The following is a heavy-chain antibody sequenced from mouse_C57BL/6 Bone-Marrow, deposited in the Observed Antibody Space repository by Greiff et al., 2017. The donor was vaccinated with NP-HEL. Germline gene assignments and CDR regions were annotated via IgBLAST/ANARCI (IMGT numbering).Heavy chain of an antibody. CDR3: APKVLLRAY. J-gene: IGHJ3*01. CDR1: GFTFSSYA. V-gene: IGHV5-4*03. CDR2: ISDGGSYT. D-gene: IGHD1-1*01. Sequence: EVNVVESGGGLVKPGGSLKLSCAASGFTFSSYAMSWVRQTPEKRLGWVAPISDGGSYTYYPDNVKGRFTISRDNAKNNLYLQMSHLKSEDTAMYYCAPKVLLRAYWGQVTLVTVSA.